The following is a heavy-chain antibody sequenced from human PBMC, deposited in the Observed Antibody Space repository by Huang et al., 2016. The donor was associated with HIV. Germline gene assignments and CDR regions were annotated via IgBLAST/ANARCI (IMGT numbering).Heavy chain of an antibody. D-gene: IGHD6-19*01. CDR1: GFTFSNAW. J-gene: IGHJ3*02. CDR3: TTESESSGWTMDHDAFDI. CDR2: IKSKTDGGTT. Sequence: EVQLVESGGGLVKPGGSLRLSCAASGFTFSNAWMSGGRQAPGKGLEWVGRIKSKTDGGTTDYAAPVKGRFTISRDDSKNTLYLQMNSLKTEDTAVYYCTTESESSGWTMDHDAFDIWGQGTMVTVSS. V-gene: IGHV3-15*01.